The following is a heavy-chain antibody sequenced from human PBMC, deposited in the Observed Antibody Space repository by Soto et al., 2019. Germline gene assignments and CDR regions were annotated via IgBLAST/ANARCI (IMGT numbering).Heavy chain of an antibody. V-gene: IGHV4-38-2*01. CDR2: IYHSGST. CDR3: ARILMNYYRLDY. J-gene: IGHJ4*02. Sequence: TLSLTCFVSGDSISSGYHWAWIRQPPGKGLEWVASIYHSGSTYYNPSLKSRAGISVDSSKSQVSLKLTSVTAADTAVYFCARILMNYYRLDYWGQGALVTVSS. CDR1: GDSISSGYH. D-gene: IGHD3-10*01.